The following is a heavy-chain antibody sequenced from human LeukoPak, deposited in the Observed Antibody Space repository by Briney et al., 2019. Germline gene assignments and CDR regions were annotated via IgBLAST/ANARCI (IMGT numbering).Heavy chain of an antibody. J-gene: IGHJ4*02. CDR1: GFTFTNAW. D-gene: IGHD3-10*01. CDR3: TTDLGLTMIRGVIVY. V-gene: IGHV3-15*01. CDR2: IKSKGDGETI. Sequence: GGSLRLSCAASGFTFTNAWMSWVRQAPGKGLEWVGRIKSKGDGETIDNAAPVKGRFTTSRDDSKATLYLQMSSLKAEDTAVYYCTTDLGLTMIRGVIVYWGQGALVTVSS.